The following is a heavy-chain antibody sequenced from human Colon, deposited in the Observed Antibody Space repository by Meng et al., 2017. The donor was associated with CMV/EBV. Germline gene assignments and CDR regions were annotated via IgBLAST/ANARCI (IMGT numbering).Heavy chain of an antibody. CDR2: ISASGGDT. V-gene: IGHV3-23*01. CDR3: AKGGGFIMSRGNSMDV. Sequence: GESLKISCVASGFSFRANAMTWVRQVPGKGLVWVSSISASGGDTAYADSVEGRFTISRDNSRNTLSLLMNSLRPEDTAIYYCAKGGGFIMSRGNSMDVWGQGTTVTVSS. J-gene: IGHJ6*02. CDR1: GFSFRANA. D-gene: IGHD3-10*01.